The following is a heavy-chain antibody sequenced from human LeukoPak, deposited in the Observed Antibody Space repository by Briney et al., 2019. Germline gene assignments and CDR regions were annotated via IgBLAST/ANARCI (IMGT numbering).Heavy chain of an antibody. Sequence: GGSLRLSCTASGFTFINYALHWVRQAPGKGLEWVSFISRDGGTIDYADSVKGRFTISRDNAKNSLYLQMSRLRGEDTAVYYCARKAITVTTFDYWGQGTLVTVSS. D-gene: IGHD4-17*01. CDR2: ISRDGGTI. CDR1: GFTFINYA. J-gene: IGHJ4*02. CDR3: ARKAITVTTFDY. V-gene: IGHV3-48*03.